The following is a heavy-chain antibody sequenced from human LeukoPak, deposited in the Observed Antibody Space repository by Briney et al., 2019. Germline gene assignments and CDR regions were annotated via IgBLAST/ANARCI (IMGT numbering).Heavy chain of an antibody. Sequence: PGGSLRLSCAASGFTFDDYAMHWVRQAPGKGLEWVSGISWNSGSIGYADSVKGRFTISRDNAKNSLYLQMNSLRAEDTALYYCAKDLRVYYDSSGYYSSDAFDIWGQGTMVTVSS. CDR1: GFTFDDYA. CDR2: ISWNSGSI. CDR3: AKDLRVYYDSSGYYSSDAFDI. D-gene: IGHD3-22*01. J-gene: IGHJ3*02. V-gene: IGHV3-9*01.